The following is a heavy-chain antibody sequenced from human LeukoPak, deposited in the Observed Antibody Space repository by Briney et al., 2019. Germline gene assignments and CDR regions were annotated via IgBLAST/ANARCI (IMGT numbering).Heavy chain of an antibody. D-gene: IGHD2-15*01. CDR1: GFTFDDYA. Sequence: GGSLRLSCAASGFTFDDYAMHWVRQAPGKGLEWVSGISWNSGSIGYADSVKGRFTISRYNAKNSLYLQMNSLRAEDTALYYCAKGAAATEGWFDPWGQGTLVTVSS. J-gene: IGHJ5*02. CDR3: AKGAAATEGWFDP. CDR2: ISWNSGSI. V-gene: IGHV3-9*01.